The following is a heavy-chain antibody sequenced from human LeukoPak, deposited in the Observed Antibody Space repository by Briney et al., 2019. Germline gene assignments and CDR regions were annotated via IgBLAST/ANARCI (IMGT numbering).Heavy chain of an antibody. V-gene: IGHV3-64*04. Sequence: GGSLRLSCSASGFTFSTYAMHWVRQAPGKGLEYVSAISSYGGSTYYADSVEGRFTISRDNSKNTLYLQMNSLRAEDTAVYYCASRSETTMKGAFDIWGQGTMVTVSS. D-gene: IGHD3-22*01. CDR2: ISSYGGST. CDR1: GFTFSTYA. CDR3: ASRSETTMKGAFDI. J-gene: IGHJ3*02.